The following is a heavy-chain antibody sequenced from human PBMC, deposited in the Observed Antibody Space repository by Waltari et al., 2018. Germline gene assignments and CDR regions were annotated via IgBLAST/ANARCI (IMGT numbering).Heavy chain of an antibody. CDR2: MSGDGGRT. D-gene: IGHD5-12*01. Sequence: EVQLEESGGGLVQPGGSRRLSCEASGFDFTKHYMHWVRQGPGKGLVWVSRMSGDGGRTSYADSVKGRFTISRDNSKNTLYLQMNSFRAEDTGIYYCAREGGGFDYTPDYWGQGTLVTVSS. CDR3: AREGGGFDYTPDY. J-gene: IGHJ4*02. V-gene: IGHV3-74*01. CDR1: GFDFTKHY.